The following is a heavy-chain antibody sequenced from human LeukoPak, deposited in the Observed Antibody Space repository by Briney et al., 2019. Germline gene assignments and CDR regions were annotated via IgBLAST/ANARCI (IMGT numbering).Heavy chain of an antibody. CDR3: AGGPGYSYGLLPDY. Sequence: PGRSLRLSCAASGFTFSSYAMHWVRQAPGKGLEWVAVISYDGSNKYYADSVKGRLTISRDNSMHTLYLDMNSLRAVDTAVYYCAGGPGYSYGLLPDYWGQGTLVTVSS. CDR1: GFTFSSYA. CDR2: ISYDGSNK. V-gene: IGHV3-30*04. D-gene: IGHD5-18*01. J-gene: IGHJ4*02.